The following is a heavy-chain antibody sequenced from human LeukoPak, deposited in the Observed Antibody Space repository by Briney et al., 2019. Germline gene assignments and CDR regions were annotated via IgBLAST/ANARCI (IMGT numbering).Heavy chain of an antibody. CDR1: GGSISRYY. V-gene: IGHV4-59*08. CDR3: ASDYDSSGYYFI. CDR2: IYYSGSA. J-gene: IGHJ4*02. Sequence: PSETLSLTCTVSGGSISRYYWSWIRQPPGKGLEWIGYIYYSGSANYNPSLKSRVTISVDTSKNQFSLKLSSVTAADTAVYYCASDYDSSGYYFIWGQGTLVTASS. D-gene: IGHD3-22*01.